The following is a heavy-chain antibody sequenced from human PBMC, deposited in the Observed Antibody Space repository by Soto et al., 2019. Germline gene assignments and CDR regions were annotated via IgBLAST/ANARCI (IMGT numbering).Heavy chain of an antibody. CDR3: ARVRRSGWYLDY. D-gene: IGHD6-19*01. Sequence: QLQLQESGPGLVKTSETLSLTCIVSGGSISSSSYYWGWIRQPPGKGLEWIGSVYFSGTTNYNSALKSRVTISVDTSKNLFSLKPTSVTAADTAVYYCARVRRSGWYLDYWGQGTLVTVSS. CDR2: VYFSGTT. J-gene: IGHJ4*02. V-gene: IGHV4-39*01. CDR1: GGSISSSSYY.